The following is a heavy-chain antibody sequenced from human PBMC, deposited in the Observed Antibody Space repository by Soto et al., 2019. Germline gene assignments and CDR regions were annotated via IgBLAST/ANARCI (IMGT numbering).Heavy chain of an antibody. D-gene: IGHD2-15*01. Sequence: PGGSLRLSCVASGSSSDPFTMHWVRELPGKGLEWVAGLSWDRSTVDYADSVQGRFTISRDHAKNSVDLLMDSLRPDDTALYFCAVSSPDIVVLPSSIYFTSWGPGTQVTSPQ. CDR2: LSWDRSTV. CDR3: AVSSPDIVVLPSSIYFTS. CDR1: GSSSDPFT. J-gene: IGHJ4*02. V-gene: IGHV3-9*02.